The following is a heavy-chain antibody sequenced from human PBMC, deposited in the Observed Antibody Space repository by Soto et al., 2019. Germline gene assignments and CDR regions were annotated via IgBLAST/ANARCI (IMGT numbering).Heavy chain of an antibody. J-gene: IGHJ6*02. CDR1: AFSLSTGGVG. V-gene: IGHV2-5*05. Sequence: QITLKESGPTLVKPTQTLTLTCTFSAFSLSTGGVGVGWIRQPPGKALEWLALIYWDDDKRYGPSLRSRLTITKDTSKNQVVLTMTNMDPVDTATYYCIQSRCGGDCLQSYASYYYYGMDVWVQGTTVTVSS. CDR3: IQSRCGGDCLQSYASYYYYGMDV. CDR2: IYWDDDK. D-gene: IGHD2-21*02.